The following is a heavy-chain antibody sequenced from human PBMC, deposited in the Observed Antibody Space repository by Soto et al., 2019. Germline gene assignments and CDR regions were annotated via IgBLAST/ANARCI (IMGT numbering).Heavy chain of an antibody. Sequence: EVQVLESGGGLVQPGGSLRLSCEGSGFTVSSHIMTWIRQAPGKGPEWVSTITTAGGTYYADSVKGRFIISRDISKNTLYLQMNILRAEDTAVYYCHGYGYWGQGTLVTVSS. CDR1: GFTVSSHI. CDR3: HGYGY. D-gene: IGHD5-12*01. J-gene: IGHJ4*02. V-gene: IGHV3-23*01. CDR2: ITTAGGT.